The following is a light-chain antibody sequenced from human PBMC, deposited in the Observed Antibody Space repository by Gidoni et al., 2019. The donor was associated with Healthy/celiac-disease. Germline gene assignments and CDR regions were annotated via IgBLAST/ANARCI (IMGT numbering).Light chain of an antibody. CDR2: WGS. V-gene: IGKV2-28*01. CDR3: MQARQTTLT. J-gene: IGKJ4*01. CDR1: QSLLHSNGDNY. Sequence: DIVMTQSPLSMHVTPGEPASISCRSSQSLLHSNGDNYLDWYLQKPGQAPQLLIYWGSNRASGVPDWFSGSGSCTDFTLKISRLEAEYVGVYYCMQARQTTLTFGGGTKVEIK.